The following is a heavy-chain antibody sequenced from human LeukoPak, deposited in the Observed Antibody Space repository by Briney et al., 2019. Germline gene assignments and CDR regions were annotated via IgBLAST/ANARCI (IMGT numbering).Heavy chain of an antibody. D-gene: IGHD6-13*01. J-gene: IGHJ5*01. CDR2: IKEDGSEK. CDR1: GFTFSSYW. Sequence: GGSLRLSCAAPGFTFSSYWMSWVRQAPGKGLEWVANIKEDGSEKYYVDSVKGRFTISRDNAKKSLYLQMNSLRAEDTAVYYCARDRSRNWFDSWGQGTLVTVSS. CDR3: ARDRSRNWFDS. V-gene: IGHV3-7*04.